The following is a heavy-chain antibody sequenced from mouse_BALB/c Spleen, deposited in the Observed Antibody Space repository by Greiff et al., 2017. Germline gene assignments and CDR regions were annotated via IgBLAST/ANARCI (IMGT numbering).Heavy chain of an antibody. J-gene: IGHJ4*01. CDR3: ARDVRYYGSSLYAMDY. D-gene: IGHD1-1*01. CDR1: GFTFSSYG. Sequence: EVKLMESGGGLVQPGGSLKLSCAASGFTFSSYGMSWVRQTPDKRLELVATINSNGGSTYYPDSVKGRFTISRDNAKNTLYLQMSSLKSEDTAMYYCARDVRYYGSSLYAMDYWGQGTSVTVSS. CDR2: INSNGGST. V-gene: IGHV5-6-3*01.